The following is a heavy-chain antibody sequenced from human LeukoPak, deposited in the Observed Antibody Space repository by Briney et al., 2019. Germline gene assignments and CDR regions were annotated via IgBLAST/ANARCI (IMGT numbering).Heavy chain of an antibody. CDR2: IIPIFGTA. D-gene: IGHD3-22*01. CDR3: ARGDYYDSSALGYLDY. CDR1: GGTFSSYA. J-gene: IGHJ4*02. V-gene: IGHV1-69*05. Sequence: GASVKVSCKASGGTFSSYAISWVRQAPGQGLEWMGGIIPIFGTANYAQKFQGRVTITTDESTSTAYMELSSLRSEDTAVYYCARGDYYDSSALGYLDYWGPGTLVTVSS.